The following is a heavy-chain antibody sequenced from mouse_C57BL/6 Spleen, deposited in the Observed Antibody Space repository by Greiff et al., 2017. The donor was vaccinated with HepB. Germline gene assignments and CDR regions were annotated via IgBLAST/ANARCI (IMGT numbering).Heavy chain of an antibody. CDR2: IRSKSSNYAT. CDR1: GFTFNTYA. D-gene: IGHD1-1*01. CDR3: VRDRGDYGSSYLDY. Sequence: DVQLQESGGGLVQPKGSLKLSCAASGFTFNTYAMHWVRQAPGKGLEWVARIRSKSSNYATYYADSVKDRFTISRDDSQSMLYLQMNNLKTEDTAMYYCVRDRGDYGSSYLDYWGQGTTLTVSS. V-gene: IGHV10-3*01. J-gene: IGHJ2*01.